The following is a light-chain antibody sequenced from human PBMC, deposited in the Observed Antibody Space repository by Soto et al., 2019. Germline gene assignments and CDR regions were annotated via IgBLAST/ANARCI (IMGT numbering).Light chain of an antibody. J-gene: IGKJ2*01. CDR1: QSGSSNY. CDR3: QQYGSSPYT. Sequence: EIVLTQSPATLSLSPGERATLSCRASQSGSSNYLAWYQQKPGQAPRLLMYGASSRATGIPARFSGSGSGTEFTLTISRVEPEDFGVYYCQQYGSSPYTFDHGTKLEIK. CDR2: GAS. V-gene: IGKV3-20*01.